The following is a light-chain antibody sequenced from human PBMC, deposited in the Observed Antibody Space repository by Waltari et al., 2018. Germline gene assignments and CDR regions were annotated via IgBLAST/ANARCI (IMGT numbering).Light chain of an antibody. Sequence: QAALATPASVSGSPGQSATLSCFGTYSDLGSSHWAAWYRQDPDRAPKLLIFDVTKRPSGVSTRFSGSKSGNTASLTISGLQTDDTSDYYCASSTNLNTVVFGGGTKLTV. CDR1: YSDLGSSHW. V-gene: IGLV2-14*03. CDR2: DVT. CDR3: ASSTNLNTVV. J-gene: IGLJ3*02.